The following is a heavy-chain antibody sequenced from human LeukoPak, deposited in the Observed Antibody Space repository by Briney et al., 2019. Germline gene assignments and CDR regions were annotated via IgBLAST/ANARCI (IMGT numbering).Heavy chain of an antibody. D-gene: IGHD3-22*01. Sequence: SETLSLTCTVSGGSISSYYWSWIRQPPGKGLEWIGCIYYSGSTNYNPSLKSRVTISVDTSKNQFSLKLSSVTAADTAVYYCARETEGYYDSSGYLDYWGQGTLVTVSS. CDR1: GGSISSYY. CDR3: ARETEGYYDSSGYLDY. V-gene: IGHV4-59*01. CDR2: IYYSGST. J-gene: IGHJ4*02.